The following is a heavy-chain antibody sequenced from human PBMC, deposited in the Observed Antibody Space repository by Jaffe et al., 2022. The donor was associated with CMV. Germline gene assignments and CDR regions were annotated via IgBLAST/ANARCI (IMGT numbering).Heavy chain of an antibody. Sequence: EVQLVESGGGLVKPGRSLRLSCTASGFTFGDYALSWFRQAPGKGLEWVGFIRNKAYGGTTEYAASVKGRFTISRDDSKSIAYLQMDSLKTEDTAVYYCTRDRGSSYYDRGSFDYWGQGTLVTVSS. V-gene: IGHV3-49*05. CDR1: GFTFGDYA. CDR3: TRDRGSSYYDRGSFDY. D-gene: IGHD3-10*02. CDR2: IRNKAYGGTT. J-gene: IGHJ4*02.